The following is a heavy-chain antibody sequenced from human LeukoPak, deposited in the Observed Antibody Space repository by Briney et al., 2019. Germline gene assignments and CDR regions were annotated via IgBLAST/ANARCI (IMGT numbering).Heavy chain of an antibody. J-gene: IGHJ6*03. CDR1: GFIFSDYD. CDR3: AKDACGGNCYYSMDV. V-gene: IGHV3-30*02. CDR2: MHYDRRTK. Sequence: PGGSLRLSCAASGFIFSDYDMHWVRQAPGKGLEWVAFMHYDRRTKYYADSVKGRFTISRDNSKDTVSLQMHSLRAEDTAVYYCAKDACGGNCYYSMDVWGKGTTVTVSS.